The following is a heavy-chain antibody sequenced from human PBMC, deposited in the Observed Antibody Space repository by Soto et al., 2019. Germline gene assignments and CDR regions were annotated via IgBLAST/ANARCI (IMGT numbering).Heavy chain of an antibody. CDR2: ISGSGAST. V-gene: IGHV3-23*01. Sequence: GGSLRLSCLATGLPFTDYAMAWVRPAPGKGLEWVSAISGSGASTYYAVSVEGRFTISRDISKNMVYLAMDNLGAEDTAIYYCAKRGYRSGDRCYWYFDHWGPGTLVTVSS. CDR3: AKRGYRSGDRCYWYFDH. J-gene: IGHJ4*02. CDR1: GLPFTDYA. D-gene: IGHD2-15*01.